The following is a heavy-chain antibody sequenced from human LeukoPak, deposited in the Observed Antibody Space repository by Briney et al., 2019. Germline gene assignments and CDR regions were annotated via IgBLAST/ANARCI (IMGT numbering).Heavy chain of an antibody. CDR2: ITGSGGTT. Sequence: GGSLRLSCAASGFTFSSHGMSWVRQAPGKGPQWVSAITGSGGTTYYAASVKGLFTISRDNSKNTLYLQMNSLRAEDTAVYYCARDRSVPFDYWGQGTLVTVSS. J-gene: IGHJ4*02. V-gene: IGHV3-23*01. D-gene: IGHD4-17*01. CDR1: GFTFSSHG. CDR3: ARDRSVPFDY.